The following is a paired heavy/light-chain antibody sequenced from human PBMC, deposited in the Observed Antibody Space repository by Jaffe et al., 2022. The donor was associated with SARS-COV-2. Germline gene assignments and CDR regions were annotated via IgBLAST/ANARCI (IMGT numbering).Light chain of an antibody. CDR1: QDISNY. CDR3: QQYDNLLVT. CDR2: DAS. J-gene: IGKJ3*01. Sequence: DIQMTQSPSSLSASVGDRVTITCQASQDISNYLNWYQQKPGKAPKLLIYDASNLETGVPSRFSGSGSGTDFTFTISSLQPEDIATYYCQQYDNLLVTFGPGTKVDIK. V-gene: IGKV1-33*01.
Heavy chain of an antibody. V-gene: IGHV3-9*01. Sequence: EVQLVESGGGLVQPGRSLRLSCAASGFTFDDYAMHWVRQAPGKGLEWVSGISWNSGSIGYADSVKGRFTISRDNAKNSLYLQMNSLRAEDTALYYCAKFGGASSGKPRLPGDLWGRGTLVTVSS. CDR3: AKFGGASSGKPRLPGDL. CDR1: GFTFDDYA. J-gene: IGHJ2*01. D-gene: IGHD6-19*01. CDR2: ISWNSGSI.